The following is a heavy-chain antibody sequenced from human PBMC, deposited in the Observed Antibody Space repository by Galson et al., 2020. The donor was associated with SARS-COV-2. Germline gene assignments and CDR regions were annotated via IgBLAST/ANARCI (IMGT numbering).Heavy chain of an antibody. CDR1: GGSISRSSYY. V-gene: IGHV4-39*01. J-gene: IGHJ4*02. Sequence: SETLSLTCSVSGGSISRSSYYWGWIRQPPGKGLEWIGNIYYSGSTYYNPSLKSRVTISVDTSKNQFSLKLSSVTAADTAVYYCARLANYYDSSGYETGYWGQGTLVTVSS. CDR3: ARLANYYDSSGYETGY. D-gene: IGHD3-22*01. CDR2: IYYSGST.